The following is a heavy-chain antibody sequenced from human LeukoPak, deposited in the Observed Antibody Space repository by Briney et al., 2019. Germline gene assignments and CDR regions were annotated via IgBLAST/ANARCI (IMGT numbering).Heavy chain of an antibody. V-gene: IGHV4-4*02. CDR2: IYHSGST. D-gene: IGHD3-3*01. CDR1: GGSISSSNW. Sequence: SETLSLTCAVSGGSISSSNWWSWVRQPPGKGLEWIGEIYHSGSTNYNPSLKSRVTISVDTSKNQFSLKLSSVTAADTAVYYCARLTRGGPLKHKSYYMDVWGKGTTVTISS. CDR3: ARLTRGGPLKHKSYYMDV. J-gene: IGHJ6*03.